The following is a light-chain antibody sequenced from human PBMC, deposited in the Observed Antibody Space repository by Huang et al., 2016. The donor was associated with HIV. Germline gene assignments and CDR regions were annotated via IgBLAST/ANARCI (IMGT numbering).Light chain of an antibody. CDR2: KAS. CDR3: QQYNTYSWA. CDR1: QTISTW. V-gene: IGKV1-5*03. J-gene: IGKJ1*01. Sequence: DIQMTQSPSTLSASVGDRVTITCRARQTISTWLAWHQQKPGKAPKVLIYKASRLESGVPSRFSGSGSGTEFTLTISSLQPDDFATYYCQQYNTYSWAFGQGTRVEMK.